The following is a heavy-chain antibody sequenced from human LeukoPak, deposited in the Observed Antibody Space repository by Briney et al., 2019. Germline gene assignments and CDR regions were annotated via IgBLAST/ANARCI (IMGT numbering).Heavy chain of an antibody. D-gene: IGHD1-26*01. J-gene: IGHJ4*02. V-gene: IGHV3-23*01. CDR1: GFTFSSYA. CDR3: ATRKATYFDY. CDR2: ISGSGGST. Sequence: GGSLRLSCAASGFTFSSYAMSWVRQAPGKGLEWVSAISGSGGSTYNADSVKGRFTISRDSSKNTLYLQMNSLRAEDTAVYYCATRKATYFDYWGQVTLVTVSS.